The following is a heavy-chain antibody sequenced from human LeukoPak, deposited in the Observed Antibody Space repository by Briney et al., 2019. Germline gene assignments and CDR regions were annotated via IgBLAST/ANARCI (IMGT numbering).Heavy chain of an antibody. V-gene: IGHV3-21*01. CDR2: ISSSSSYI. Sequence: GGSLRLSCAASGFTFSSYGVSWVRQAPGKGLEWVSSISSSSSYIYYADSVKGRFTISRDNAKNSLYLQMNSLRAEDTAVYYCARDGVRGVILRGVYMDVWGKGTTVTVSS. CDR1: GFTFSSYG. J-gene: IGHJ6*03. D-gene: IGHD3-10*01. CDR3: ARDGVRGVILRGVYMDV.